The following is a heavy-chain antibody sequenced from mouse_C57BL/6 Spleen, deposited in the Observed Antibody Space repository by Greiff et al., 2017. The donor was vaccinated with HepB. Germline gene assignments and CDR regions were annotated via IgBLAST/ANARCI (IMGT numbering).Heavy chain of an antibody. CDR3: GSVYYDDDGHWDY. CDR1: GYTFTSYW. CDR2: IIPSNGGP. D-gene: IGHD2-4*01. V-gene: IGHV1-53*01. Sequence: VQLQQPGTELVKPGASVKLSCKASGYTFTSYWMHWVKQRPGQGLEWIGNIIPSNGGPNYNEKFKSKATLTVDKSSSTAYMQLSSLTSEDSAVYYCGSVYYDDDGHWDYWGQGTTLTVSS. J-gene: IGHJ2*01.